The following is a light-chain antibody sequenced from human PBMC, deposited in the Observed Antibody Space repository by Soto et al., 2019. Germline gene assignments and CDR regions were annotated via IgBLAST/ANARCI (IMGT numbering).Light chain of an antibody. CDR2: GAS. J-gene: IGKJ5*01. V-gene: IGKV3-15*01. Sequence: EIVMTQSPATLSVSPGERATLSCRASQSVSSNLAWYQQKPGQAPRLLIYGASTRATGIPARFSGSGSGTEFTLTISRLEPEDFAVYYCQQYGSSPPEITFGQGTRLEIK. CDR1: QSVSSN. CDR3: QQYGSSPPEIT.